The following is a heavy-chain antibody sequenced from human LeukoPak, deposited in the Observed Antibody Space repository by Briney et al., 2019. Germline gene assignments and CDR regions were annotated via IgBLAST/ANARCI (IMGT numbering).Heavy chain of an antibody. D-gene: IGHD3-22*01. CDR2: ISYDGSNK. J-gene: IGHJ4*02. CDR3: AKDGIVCSYFDY. V-gene: IGHV3-30*18. CDR1: EFTFSTYG. Sequence: GRSLRLSCAASEFTFSTYGMHWVRQAPGKGLEWVAIISYDGSNKYYADSVKGRFTISRKNSKIMLYLQMNSLRAEDTAMYYCAKDGIVCSYFDYWGQGTLVT.